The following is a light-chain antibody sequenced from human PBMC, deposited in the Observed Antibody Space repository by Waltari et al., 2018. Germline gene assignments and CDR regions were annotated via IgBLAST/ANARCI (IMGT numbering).Light chain of an antibody. Sequence: QSALTQPASVSESPGQSFTISCTGTSSDVGNYDLVSWYLHNPGKAPNLILYEVNKRPSGVSKRFSGSKSGNTASLTISGLQAEDEADYFCCSYAGSHTWVFGGGTKVTVL. V-gene: IGLV2-23*02. CDR3: CSYAGSHTWV. CDR2: EVN. J-gene: IGLJ3*02. CDR1: SSDVGNYDL.